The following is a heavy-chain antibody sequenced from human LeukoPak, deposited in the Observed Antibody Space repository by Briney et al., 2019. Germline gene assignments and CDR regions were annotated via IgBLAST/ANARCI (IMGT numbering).Heavy chain of an antibody. CDR2: IINGGGST. V-gene: IGHV3-23*01. CDR1: GFTFNSYA. Sequence: GGSLRLSCAASGFTFNSYAMSWVRQAPGKGLEWVSVIINGGGSTYYADSVKGRSTISRDNSKSTLYLQMNSLRVEDTAVYYCAKGGPHNWNYGADYWGQGTLVTVSS. J-gene: IGHJ4*02. CDR3: AKGGPHNWNYGADY. D-gene: IGHD1-7*01.